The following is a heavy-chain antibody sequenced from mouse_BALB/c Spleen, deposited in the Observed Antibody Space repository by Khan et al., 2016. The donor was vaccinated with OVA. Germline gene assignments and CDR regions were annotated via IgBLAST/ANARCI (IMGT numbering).Heavy chain of an antibody. J-gene: IGHJ3*01. CDR1: GFTFSTYG. D-gene: IGHD1-1*01. CDR2: VSTGGHYT. V-gene: IGHV5-6*01. Sequence: EVELVESGGDVVKPGGSLKLSCAASGFTFSTYGMSWVRQTPDKRLEWVATVSTGGHYTYYPDTVKGRFTISRDHAKNTLYLQMSSLKSEDTAMFYGARLAYYYDSEGFAYWGQGTLVTVSA. CDR3: ARLAYYYDSEGFAY.